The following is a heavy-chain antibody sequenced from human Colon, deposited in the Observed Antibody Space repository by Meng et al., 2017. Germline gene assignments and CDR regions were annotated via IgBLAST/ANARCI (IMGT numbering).Heavy chain of an antibody. Sequence: SETLSLTCAVYGGSFSGYYWSWIRQPPGKGLEWIGEINHSGSTNYNPSLKSRVTISVVTSKNQFSLKLSSVTAADTAVYYCAREGDTAMVLGDWGQGTLVTVSS. CDR1: GGSFSGYY. D-gene: IGHD5-18*01. J-gene: IGHJ4*02. CDR3: AREGDTAMVLGD. CDR2: INHSGST. V-gene: IGHV4-34*01.